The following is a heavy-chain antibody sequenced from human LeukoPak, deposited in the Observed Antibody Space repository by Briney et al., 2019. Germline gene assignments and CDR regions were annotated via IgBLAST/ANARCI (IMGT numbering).Heavy chain of an antibody. Sequence: VASVKVSCKASGGTFSSYAISWVRQAPGQGLEWMGGIIPIFGTANYAQKFQGRVTITADESTSTAYMELSGLRSEDTAVYYCASRYCSSTSCGRAFYYWGQGTLVTVSS. CDR2: IIPIFGTA. D-gene: IGHD2-2*01. V-gene: IGHV1-69*13. CDR3: ASRYCSSTSCGRAFYY. J-gene: IGHJ4*02. CDR1: GGTFSSYA.